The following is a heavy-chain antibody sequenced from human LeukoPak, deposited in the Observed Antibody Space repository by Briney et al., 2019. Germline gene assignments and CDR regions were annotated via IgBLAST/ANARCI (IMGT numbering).Heavy chain of an antibody. CDR1: GYTFTGYY. CDR3: TTPLEGDEPASAQFAS. Sequence: ASVKVSCKASGYTFTGYYMHWVRQAPGQGLEWMRWINPNSGGTNYAQKFQGRVTMTTDTSISTAYMELSRLRSDDTAVYYCTTPLEGDEPASAQFASWGQGPLVTVSS. J-gene: IGHJ4*02. V-gene: IGHV1-2*02. D-gene: IGHD1-1*01. CDR2: INPNSGGT.